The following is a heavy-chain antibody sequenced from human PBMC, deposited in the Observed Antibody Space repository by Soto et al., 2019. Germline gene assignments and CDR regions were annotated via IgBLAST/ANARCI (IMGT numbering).Heavy chain of an antibody. Sequence: ASPKVSCKATGYSFTGYYMLWLRQAPGQRLEGMGRINPNSGGTNYAQHFQGRVSMTRDTSISTADMMLSRLIFDDTAVYYCASLGCGDSQDYKNGTDAWGQGTTVTVAS. CDR2: INPNSGGT. CDR3: ASLGCGDSQDYKNGTDA. J-gene: IGHJ6*02. CDR1: GYSFTGYY. D-gene: IGHD3-10*01. V-gene: IGHV1-2*02.